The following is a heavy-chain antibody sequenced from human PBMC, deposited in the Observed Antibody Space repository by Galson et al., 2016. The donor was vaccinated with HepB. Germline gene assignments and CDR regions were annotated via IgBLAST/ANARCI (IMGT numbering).Heavy chain of an antibody. D-gene: IGHD3-3*01. CDR1: GFIFSNAW. V-gene: IGHV3-15*07. Sequence: SLRLSCAASGFIFSNAWMSWVRQAPGKGLEWVGRIKSKTDGGTTDYAAPVKGRFTISRDDSKSTVYLQMNSLKTEDTAVYYCTKPLTYYDFWSGYYTSPYYYYGMDVWGQGTTVTVSS. CDR3: TKPLTYYDFWSGYYTSPYYYYGMDV. J-gene: IGHJ6*02. CDR2: IKSKTDGGTT.